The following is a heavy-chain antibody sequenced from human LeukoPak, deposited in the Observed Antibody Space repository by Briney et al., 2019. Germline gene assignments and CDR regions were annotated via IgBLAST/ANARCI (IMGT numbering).Heavy chain of an antibody. CDR3: ARGVWGLRPGIWYFDL. J-gene: IGHJ2*01. D-gene: IGHD4-17*01. CDR1: GGSISSYY. CDR2: IDTSGST. Sequence: PSETLSLTCTVSGGSISSYYWSCIRQPAGKGLEWIGRIDTSGSTNYNPSLKSLVTMSVDTSKNQFSLKLSSVTAADTAVYYCARGVWGLRPGIWYFDLWGRGTLVTVSS. V-gene: IGHV4-4*07.